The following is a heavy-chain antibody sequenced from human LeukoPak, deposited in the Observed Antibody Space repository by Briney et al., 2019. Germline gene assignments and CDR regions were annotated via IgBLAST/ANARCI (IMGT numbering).Heavy chain of an antibody. CDR2: ISSSGSTI. V-gene: IGHV3-11*04. D-gene: IGHD1-26*01. CDR1: GFTFSDYY. Sequence: PGGSLRLSCTASGFTFSDYYMSWIRQAPGKGLEWVSYISSSGSTIYYADSVKGRFTISRDNAKNSLYLQMNSLRAEDTAVYYCARAERELLLDAFDIWGQGTMVTVSS. CDR3: ARAERELLLDAFDI. J-gene: IGHJ3*02.